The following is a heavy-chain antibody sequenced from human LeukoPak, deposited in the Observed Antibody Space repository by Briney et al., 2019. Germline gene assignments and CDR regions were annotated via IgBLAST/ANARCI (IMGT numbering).Heavy chain of an antibody. CDR2: ISGSGGST. J-gene: IGHJ4*02. V-gene: IGHV3-23*01. CDR3: AKDFYSQGSTSCPFDY. Sequence: GGSLRLSCAASGFTFSSYAMSWVRQAPGKGLEWVSAISGSGGSTYYADSVKGRFTISRDNSKNTLYLRMNSLRAEDTAVYYCAKDFYSQGSTSCPFDYWGQGTLVTVSS. D-gene: IGHD2-2*01. CDR1: GFTFSSYA.